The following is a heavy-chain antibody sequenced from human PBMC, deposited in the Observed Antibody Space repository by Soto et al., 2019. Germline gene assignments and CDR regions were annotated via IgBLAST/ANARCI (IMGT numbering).Heavy chain of an antibody. CDR3: VRDTKRASAAASLDY. V-gene: IGHV3-48*03. D-gene: IGHD6-13*01. J-gene: IGHJ4*02. Sequence: PGGSLRLSCAASGFTFSTYEFNWLRQAPGRWLEWISYISVSGNIIKYADSVKGRFTISRDNAENSLHLHMSSLRVDDTAVYFCVRDTKRASAAASLDYWGQGTQVTVSS. CDR1: GFTFSTYE. CDR2: ISVSGNII.